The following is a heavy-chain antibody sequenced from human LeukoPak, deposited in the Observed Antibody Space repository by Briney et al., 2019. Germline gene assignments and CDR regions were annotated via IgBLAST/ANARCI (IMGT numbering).Heavy chain of an antibody. CDR3: ARDLFEGSLDY. J-gene: IGHJ4*02. CDR1: GFTFSDYA. V-gene: IGHV3-21*01. CDR2: ISSSSSYI. D-gene: IGHD3-10*02. Sequence: GGSLRLSCAASGFTFSDYAMYWVRQAPGKGLEWVSSISSSSSYIYYADSVKGRFTISRDNAKNSLYLQMNSLRAEDTAVYYCARDLFEGSLDYWGQGTLVTVSS.